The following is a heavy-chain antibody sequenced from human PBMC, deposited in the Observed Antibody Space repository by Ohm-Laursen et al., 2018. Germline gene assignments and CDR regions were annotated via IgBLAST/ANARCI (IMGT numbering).Heavy chain of an antibody. CDR1: GGSISSGGYY. Sequence: SETLSLTCTVSGGSISSGGYYWSWIRQHPGKGLEWIGYIYYSGSTYYNPSLKSRVSISVDTSKNEFSLKLSSVTAADTAVYYCARLYGDHFDSWGQGTLVPVSS. V-gene: IGHV4-31*03. D-gene: IGHD4-17*01. CDR2: IYYSGST. J-gene: IGHJ4*02. CDR3: ARLYGDHFDS.